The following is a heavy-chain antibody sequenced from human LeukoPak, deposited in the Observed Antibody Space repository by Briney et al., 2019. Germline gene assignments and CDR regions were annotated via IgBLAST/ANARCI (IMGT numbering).Heavy chain of an antibody. CDR2: ISAYNGNT. Sequence: GASVKVSCKASGYTFTSYGISWVRQAPGQGLEWMGWISAYNGNTNYAQKLQGRVTMTTDTSTSTAYMELRSLRSDDTAVYYCATDLGDSSGYSGFDPWGQGTLVTVSS. CDR1: GYTFTSYG. CDR3: ATDLGDSSGYSGFDP. D-gene: IGHD3-22*01. J-gene: IGHJ5*02. V-gene: IGHV1-18*01.